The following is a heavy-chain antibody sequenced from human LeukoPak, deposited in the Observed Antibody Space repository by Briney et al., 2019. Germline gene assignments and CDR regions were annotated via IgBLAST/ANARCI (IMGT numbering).Heavy chain of an antibody. CDR3: AREYYDSSGQFAY. Sequence: GRSLRLSCAASGFTFSSYGMHWVRQAPDKGLEWVAVIWYDGSNKYYADSVKGRFTISRDNSKNTLYLQMNSLRAEDTAVYYCAREYYDSSGQFAYWGQGTLVTVSS. CDR1: GFTFSSYG. V-gene: IGHV3-33*01. J-gene: IGHJ4*02. CDR2: IWYDGSNK. D-gene: IGHD3-22*01.